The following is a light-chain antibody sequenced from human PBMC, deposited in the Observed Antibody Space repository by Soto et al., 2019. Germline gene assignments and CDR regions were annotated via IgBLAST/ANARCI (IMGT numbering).Light chain of an antibody. CDR2: EVS. V-gene: IGLV2-8*01. Sequence: QSVLTQPPSASGSPGQSVTISCTGTSSDVGGYNYVSWYQQHPGKAPKLMIYEVSKRPSGVPDRFSGSKSGNTASLTVSGLQAEHEADYYCSSYAGSNNYVFGTGTKVTV. CDR3: SSYAGSNNYV. J-gene: IGLJ1*01. CDR1: SSDVGGYNY.